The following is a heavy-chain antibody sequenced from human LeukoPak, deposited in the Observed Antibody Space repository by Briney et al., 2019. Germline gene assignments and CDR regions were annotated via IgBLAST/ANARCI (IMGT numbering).Heavy chain of an antibody. CDR3: ARERVTTTAFDI. Sequence: GGSLRLSCAASGLTFSSYPMSWVRQAPGKGLEWVSYITTTNSHIYYGDSVKGRFTISRDNAKNSLYLQMNSLRAEDTAVYYCARERVTTTAFDIWGRGTMVTVSS. CDR1: GLTFSSYP. V-gene: IGHV3-21*01. J-gene: IGHJ3*02. CDR2: ITTTNSHI. D-gene: IGHD5-12*01.